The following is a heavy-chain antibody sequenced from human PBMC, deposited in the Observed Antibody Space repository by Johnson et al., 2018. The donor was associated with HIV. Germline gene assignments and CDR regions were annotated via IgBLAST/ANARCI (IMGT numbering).Heavy chain of an antibody. CDR2: ISGGGSGT. J-gene: IGHJ3*02. D-gene: IGHD3-22*01. CDR1: GFSFSTYA. V-gene: IGHV3-21*01. Sequence: VQLVESLRLSCAASGFSFSTYAMTWVRQAPGKGLQWVSTISGGGSGTYYADSVKGRFTISRDNAKNSLYLQMNSLRAEDTAVYYCARPGVVVTPPDAFDIWGQGTMVTVSS. CDR3: ARPGVVVTPPDAFDI.